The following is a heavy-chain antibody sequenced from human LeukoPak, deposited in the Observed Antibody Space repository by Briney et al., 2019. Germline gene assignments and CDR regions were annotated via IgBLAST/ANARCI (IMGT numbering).Heavy chain of an antibody. CDR2: ISYDGSNK. Sequence: GGSLRLSCAASGFTFSSYGMHWVRQAPGKGLEWVAVISYDGSNKYYADSVKGRFTISRDNSKNTLYLQMNSLRVEDTAVYYCAKDLGRYGTAFDYWGQGTLVTVSS. J-gene: IGHJ4*02. D-gene: IGHD3-10*01. CDR1: GFTFSSYG. V-gene: IGHV3-30*18. CDR3: AKDLGRYGTAFDY.